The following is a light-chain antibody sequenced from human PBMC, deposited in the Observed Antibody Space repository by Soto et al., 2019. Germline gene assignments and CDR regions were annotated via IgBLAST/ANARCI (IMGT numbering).Light chain of an antibody. Sequence: EIVLTQSPGTLSLSPGERATLSCRASQSVSRYLAWYQQKPGQAPRLLIYDASYRATGIPARFSGSGSGTEFTLTISGLQSEDFALYYCQQYQNLWTFGQGTKVDIK. CDR1: QSVSRY. CDR2: DAS. CDR3: QQYQNLWT. V-gene: IGKV3-11*01. J-gene: IGKJ1*01.